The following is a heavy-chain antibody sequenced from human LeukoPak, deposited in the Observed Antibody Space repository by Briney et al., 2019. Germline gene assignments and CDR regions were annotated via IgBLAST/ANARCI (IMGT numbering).Heavy chain of an antibody. V-gene: IGHV1-2*02. CDR3: ARGDCSGGSCYLNWFDP. CDR1: GYTFTGYY. J-gene: IGHJ5*02. Sequence: GASVKVSCKASGYTFTGYYMHWVRQAPGQGLEWMGWINPNSGGTNYAQKFQGRVTMSRDTSISTAYMELSRLRSDDTAVYYCARGDCSGGSCYLNWFDPWGQGTLVTVSS. CDR2: INPNSGGT. D-gene: IGHD2-15*01.